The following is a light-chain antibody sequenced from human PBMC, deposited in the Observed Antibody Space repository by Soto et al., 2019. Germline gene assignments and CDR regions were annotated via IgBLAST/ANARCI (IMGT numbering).Light chain of an antibody. CDR3: QQYNNWPQT. CDR1: QSVAGN. V-gene: IGKV3-15*01. J-gene: IGKJ1*01. Sequence: EIVMTQSPATLSVSPGERATLSCRASQSVAGNLAWYQQKPGQAPRLLIYGASTGATGFPARFSGSGSGTEFTLTISSLQSEDFAVYYCQQYNNWPQTFGQGTKVEIK. CDR2: GAS.